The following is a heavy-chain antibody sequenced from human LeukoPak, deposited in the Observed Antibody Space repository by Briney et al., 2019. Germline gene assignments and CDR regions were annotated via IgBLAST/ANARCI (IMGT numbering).Heavy chain of an antibody. V-gene: IGHV3-21*01. CDR2: ISSSSSYI. CDR1: GFTFRSYS. D-gene: IGHD3-22*01. Sequence: GGSLRLSYAASGFTFRSYSMNWVRQAPGKGLEWVSSISSSSSYIYYADSVKGRFTISRDNAKNSLYLQMNSLRAEDTAVYYCARLANYYDSSGDGFDIWGHGTMVTVSS. CDR3: ARLANYYDSSGDGFDI. J-gene: IGHJ3*02.